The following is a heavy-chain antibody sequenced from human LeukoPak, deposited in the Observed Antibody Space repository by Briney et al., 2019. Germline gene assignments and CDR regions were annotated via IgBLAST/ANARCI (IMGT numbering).Heavy chain of an antibody. V-gene: IGHV1-46*01. CDR3: AKGYCSGGTCYSYDY. J-gene: IGHJ4*02. CDR2: INPSGGST. D-gene: IGHD2-15*01. CDR1: GYTFTRYY. Sequence: ASVKVSCKASGYTFTRYYMHWVRQAPGQGLEWMGIINPSGGSTSYAQKFQGRVTMTRDTSTSTVYMELNSLRSEDTAVYYCAKGYCSGGTCYSYDYWGQGTLVSVSS.